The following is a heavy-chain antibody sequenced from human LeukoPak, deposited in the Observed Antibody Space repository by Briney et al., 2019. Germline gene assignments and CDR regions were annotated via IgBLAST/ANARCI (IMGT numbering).Heavy chain of an antibody. J-gene: IGHJ6*03. CDR1: GLTFSSYS. CDR2: ISSSSSYI. CDR3: ARDQGFSYYYYMDV. V-gene: IGHV3-21*01. D-gene: IGHD3-3*01. Sequence: PGGSLRLSCAASGLTFSSYSMNWVRQAPGKGLEWVSSISSSSSYIYYADSVKGRFTISRDNAKNSLYLQMNSLRAEDTAVYYCARDQGFSYYYYMDVWGKGTTVTVSS.